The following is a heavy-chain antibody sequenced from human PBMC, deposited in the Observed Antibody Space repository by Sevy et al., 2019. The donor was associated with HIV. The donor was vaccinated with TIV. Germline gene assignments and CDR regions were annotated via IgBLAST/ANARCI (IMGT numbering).Heavy chain of an antibody. CDR1: GFAVSDNC. CDR2: IFSGVRT. CDR3: ARDRVVHNDYIFVAYYYGMDV. D-gene: IGHD4-4*01. J-gene: IGHJ6*02. Sequence: GGSLRLSCAVSGFAVSDNCMSWVRQSPGKGLEGVSVIFSGVRTSYADSVKGRFTVSRDGSKNTLYLQMDNLRAEDTATYYCARDRVVHNDYIFVAYYYGMDVWGQGTTVTVSS. V-gene: IGHV3-53*01.